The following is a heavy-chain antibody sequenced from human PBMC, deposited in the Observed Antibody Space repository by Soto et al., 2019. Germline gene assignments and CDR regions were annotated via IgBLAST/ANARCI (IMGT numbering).Heavy chain of an antibody. J-gene: IGHJ3*02. V-gene: IGHV3-23*01. CDR1: GFTFISYA. Sequence: EVQLLESGGGLVQPGGSLRLSCAASGFTFISYAMTWVRQAPGKGLEWVSSISGSGGSTYYADSAKGRFTISRDKSKNTVYLQMNSLRAEDTAVYYCAKGPRIGWFGGRDAFDIWGQGTMVTVSS. CDR3: AKGPRIGWFGGRDAFDI. D-gene: IGHD3-10*01. CDR2: ISGSGGST.